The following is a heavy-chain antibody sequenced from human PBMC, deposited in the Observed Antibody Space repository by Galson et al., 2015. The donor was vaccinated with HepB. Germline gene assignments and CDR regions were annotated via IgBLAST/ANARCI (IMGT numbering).Heavy chain of an antibody. CDR2: ISYDGSNK. CDR1: GFTFSSYS. CDR3: ARDTYYYGSGRSFYYFSYGMDV. Sequence: SLRLSCAASGFTFSSYSMNWVRQAPGKGLEWVAVISYDGSNKYYADSVKGRFTISRDNSKNTLYLQMNSLRAEDTGVYHCARDTYYYGSGRSFYYFSYGMDVWGQGTTVTVSS. V-gene: IGHV3-30*03. D-gene: IGHD3-10*01. J-gene: IGHJ6*02.